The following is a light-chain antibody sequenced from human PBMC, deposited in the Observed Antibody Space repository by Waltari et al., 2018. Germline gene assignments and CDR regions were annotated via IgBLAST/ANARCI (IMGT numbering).Light chain of an antibody. J-gene: IGKJ4*01. CDR1: QSISSN. CDR3: QQYNSWVT. V-gene: IGKV3-15*01. CDR2: AAS. Sequence: EIVMTQSPATLSVSPGERATLSCRASQSISSNLAWYQQTPGQAPRLRIYAASTRATGIPARFSGSGSGTEFTLTISSLQSEDFVLYYCQQYNSWVTFGGGTKVEIK.